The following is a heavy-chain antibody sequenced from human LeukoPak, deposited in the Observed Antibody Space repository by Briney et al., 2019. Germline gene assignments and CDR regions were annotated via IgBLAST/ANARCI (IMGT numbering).Heavy chain of an antibody. Sequence: SQTLSLTCTVSGGAISSGGYYWSWIRQHPGKGLEWIGYIYYSGSTYYNPSLKSRVTISVDKSTNQFSLKLRSVTAADPAVYYCALSDYGDYLVADYWGQGTLVTVSS. CDR3: ALSDYGDYLVADY. CDR2: IYYSGST. CDR1: GGAISSGGYY. D-gene: IGHD4-17*01. V-gene: IGHV4-31*09. J-gene: IGHJ4*02.